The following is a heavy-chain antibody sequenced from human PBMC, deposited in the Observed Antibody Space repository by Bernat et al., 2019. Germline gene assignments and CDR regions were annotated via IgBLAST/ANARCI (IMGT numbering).Heavy chain of an antibody. CDR1: GFTFSSYA. Sequence: QVQLVESGGGVVQPGRSLRLSCTASGFTFSSYAMHWVRQAPGKGLEWVAVISYDGSNKYYADSVKGRFTISRDNSKNTLYLQMNSLRAEDTAVYYCARDPSGGGYYFDYWGQGTLVTVSS. CDR2: ISYDGSNK. CDR3: ARDPSGGGYYFDY. D-gene: IGHD2-15*01. V-gene: IGHV3-30-3*01. J-gene: IGHJ4*02.